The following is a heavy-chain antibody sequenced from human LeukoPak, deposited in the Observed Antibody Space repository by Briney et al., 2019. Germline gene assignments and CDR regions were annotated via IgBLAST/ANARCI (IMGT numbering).Heavy chain of an antibody. D-gene: IGHD3-10*01. V-gene: IGHV1-2*02. J-gene: IGHJ4*02. CDR2: IHPRSGET. CDR1: GYSFTAFY. CDR3: ARDGEYGTGSYYRGCFDY. Sequence: ASVKVSCTASGYSFTAFYIHWVRQAPGQGLEWMGWIHPRSGETNYAYKFRGRVTTTRDTSISTAYMDLGSLGSDDTAVDYCARDGEYGTGSYYRGCFDYWGQGILVTVSS.